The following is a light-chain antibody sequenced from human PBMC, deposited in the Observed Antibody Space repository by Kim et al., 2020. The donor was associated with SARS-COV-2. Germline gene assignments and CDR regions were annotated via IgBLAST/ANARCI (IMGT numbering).Light chain of an antibody. CDR1: QSVLYSSNNKNY. CDR3: QQYNSTPRT. Sequence: DIVMTQSPDSLAVSLGERATINCKSSQSVLYSSNNKNYLAWYQQKPGQPPKLLIYWASTRESGVPDRFSGSGSGTDFTLTISSLQAEDVAVYYCQQYNSTPRTFGGGTKVDIK. V-gene: IGKV4-1*01. J-gene: IGKJ4*01. CDR2: WAS.